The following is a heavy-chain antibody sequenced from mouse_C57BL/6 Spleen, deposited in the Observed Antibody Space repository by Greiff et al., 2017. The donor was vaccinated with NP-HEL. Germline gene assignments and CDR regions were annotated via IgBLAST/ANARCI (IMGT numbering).Heavy chain of an antibody. CDR3: TYRFDY. CDR1: GFNIKDYY. CDR2: IDPEDGDT. J-gene: IGHJ2*01. V-gene: IGHV14-1*01. Sequence: EVQLQQSGAELVRPGASVKLSCTASGFNIKDYYMHWVKQRTEQGLEWIGWIDPEDGDTEYASKFQGKATITADTSSNTAYLQLSSLTSEDTGVYYCTYRFDYWGQGTTLTVSA.